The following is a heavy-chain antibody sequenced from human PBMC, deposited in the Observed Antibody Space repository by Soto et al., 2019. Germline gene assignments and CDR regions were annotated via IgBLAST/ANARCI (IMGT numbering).Heavy chain of an antibody. CDR3: ARESVCSSTSCSDWYFDL. D-gene: IGHD2-2*01. V-gene: IGHV3-23*01. CDR1: GFTFSTYG. CDR2: ISASGGTT. Sequence: EVQLLESGGGLVQPGGSLRLSCVASGFTFSTYGMNWVRQVPGKGLEWVAGISASGGTTYYADSVKGRFTISRDNSKNTLYLQMNSLRAEDTAVYYCARESVCSSTSCSDWYFDLWGRGTLVTVSS. J-gene: IGHJ2*01.